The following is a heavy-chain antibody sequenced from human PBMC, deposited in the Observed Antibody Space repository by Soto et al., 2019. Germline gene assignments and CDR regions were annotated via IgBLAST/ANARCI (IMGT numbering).Heavy chain of an antibody. J-gene: IGHJ6*02. CDR1: GDSINSDKYY. CDR2: IYYRGNT. Sequence: PSETLSLTCSVSGDSINSDKYYWGWIRQPPGKGLEWIGSIYYRGNTYYNPSLKSRVAISVDTSKNQFSLKLSSVTAADTAVYYCASLLEVRGVAYYYYGMDVWGQGTTVTVSS. V-gene: IGHV4-39*07. CDR3: ASLLEVRGVAYYYYGMDV. D-gene: IGHD3-10*01.